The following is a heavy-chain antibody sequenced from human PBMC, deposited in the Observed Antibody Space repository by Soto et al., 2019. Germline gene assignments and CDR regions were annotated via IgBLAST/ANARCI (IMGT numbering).Heavy chain of an antibody. CDR1: GGSISSGDYY. CDR3: ARGSAYYDFWSGYSTDYYYGMDV. CDR2: IYYSGST. J-gene: IGHJ6*02. D-gene: IGHD3-3*01. V-gene: IGHV4-30-4*01. Sequence: PSETLSLTCTVSGGSISSGDYYWSWIRQPPGKGLEWIGYIYYSGSTYYNPSLKSRVTISVDTSKNQFSLKLSSVTAADTAVYYCARGSAYYDFWSGYSTDYYYGMDVWGQGTTVTVFS.